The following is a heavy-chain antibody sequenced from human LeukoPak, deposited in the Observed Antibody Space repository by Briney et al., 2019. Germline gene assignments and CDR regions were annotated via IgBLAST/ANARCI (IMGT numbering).Heavy chain of an antibody. CDR3: ARLGTAMAA. CDR2: INHSGST. Sequence: PSETLSLTCAVYGGSFSGYYWSWIRQPPGKGLEWIGEINHSGSTNYNPSLKSRVTISVGASKNQFSLKLSSVTAADTAVYYCARLGTAMAAWGQGTLVTVSS. V-gene: IGHV4-34*01. CDR1: GGSFSGYY. J-gene: IGHJ5*02. D-gene: IGHD5-18*01.